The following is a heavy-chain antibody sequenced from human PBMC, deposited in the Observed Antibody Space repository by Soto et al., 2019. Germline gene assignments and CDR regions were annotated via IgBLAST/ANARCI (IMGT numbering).Heavy chain of an antibody. Sequence: ASVKVSCKASGYTFTSYGISWVRQAPGQGLEWMGWISAYNGNTNYAQKLQGRVTMTTDTSTSTAYMELRSLRSDDTAVYYCARSGAGTYSSREFFTPGYYYYYYMDVWGKGTTVTVSS. J-gene: IGHJ6*03. V-gene: IGHV1-18*01. D-gene: IGHD6-13*01. CDR1: GYTFTSYG. CDR2: ISAYNGNT. CDR3: ARSGAGTYSSREFFTPGYYYYYYMDV.